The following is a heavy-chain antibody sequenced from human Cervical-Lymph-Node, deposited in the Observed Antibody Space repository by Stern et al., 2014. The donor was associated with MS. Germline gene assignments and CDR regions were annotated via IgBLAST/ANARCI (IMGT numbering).Heavy chain of an antibody. V-gene: IGHV3-21*01. D-gene: IGHD4-17*01. CDR1: GFTFSSYS. Sequence: VQLVQSGGGQVKPGGSLRLSCAASGFTFSSYSMNWVRQAPGKGLEWVSSISSSSSYIYYADSAKGRFPISRDDAKNSLYLQMNSLRAEDTAVYYCARGTTVTTNYYYGMDVWGQGTTVTVSS. CDR2: ISSSSSYI. J-gene: IGHJ6*02. CDR3: ARGTTVTTNYYYGMDV.